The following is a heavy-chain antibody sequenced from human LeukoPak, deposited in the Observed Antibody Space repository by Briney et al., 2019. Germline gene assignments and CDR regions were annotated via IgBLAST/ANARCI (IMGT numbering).Heavy chain of an antibody. CDR3: AKIPRRNVYSSSGDPDY. Sequence: GGSLRLSCAASGFTFSSYAMSWVRQAPGKGLEWVSAISGSGGSTYYADSVKGRFTISRDNSKNTLYLQMNSLRAEDTAVYYCAKIPRRNVYSSSGDPDYWGQGTLVTVSS. CDR2: ISGSGGST. V-gene: IGHV3-23*01. J-gene: IGHJ4*02. CDR1: GFTFSSYA. D-gene: IGHD6-6*01.